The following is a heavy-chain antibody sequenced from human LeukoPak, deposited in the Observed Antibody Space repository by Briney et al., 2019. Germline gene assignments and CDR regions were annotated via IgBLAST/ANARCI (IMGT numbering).Heavy chain of an antibody. CDR1: GGSISSGSYY. Sequence: SETLSLTCTVSGGSISSGSYYWSWIRQPAGKGLEWIGRIYTSGSTNYNPSLKSRVTISVDTCKNQFSLKLSSVTAADTAVYYCARDVRLDYGGLHYYYYMDVWGKGTTVTVSS. J-gene: IGHJ6*03. CDR2: IYTSGST. CDR3: ARDVRLDYGGLHYYYYMDV. D-gene: IGHD4-17*01. V-gene: IGHV4-61*02.